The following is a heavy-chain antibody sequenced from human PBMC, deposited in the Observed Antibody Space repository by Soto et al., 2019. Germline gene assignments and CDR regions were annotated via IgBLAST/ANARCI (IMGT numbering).Heavy chain of an antibody. V-gene: IGHV1-69*12. CDR1: GCTFSSYA. D-gene: IGHD2-15*01. CDR3: AIQGCHDGSCFSPYCFYAIDV. CDR2: IIPIFGTA. Sequence: QVQLVQSGAVVKKPGSSVKVSCKASGCTFSSYAISWVRQAPGQGLEWMGGIIPIFGTANHAQKSQGRVSIIEDDSTNXSXKXXSGVRSQDTAVYYCAIQGCHDGSCFSPYCFYAIDVWGQGTTVIVSS. J-gene: IGHJ6*02.